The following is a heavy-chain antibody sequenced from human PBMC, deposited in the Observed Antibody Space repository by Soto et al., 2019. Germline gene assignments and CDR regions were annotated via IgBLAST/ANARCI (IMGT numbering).Heavy chain of an antibody. D-gene: IGHD3-16*02. V-gene: IGHV3-33*01. CDR1: GFTFSSYG. CDR3: ARDRTFGGVIADY. J-gene: IGHJ4*02. CDR2: IWYDGSNK. Sequence: QVQLVESGGGVVQPGRSLRLSCAASGFTFSSYGMHWVRQAPGKGLEWVAVIWYDGSNKYYADSVKGRFTISRDNSKNTLYLQMNSLRAEDTAVYYCARDRTFGGVIADYWGQGTLVTVSS.